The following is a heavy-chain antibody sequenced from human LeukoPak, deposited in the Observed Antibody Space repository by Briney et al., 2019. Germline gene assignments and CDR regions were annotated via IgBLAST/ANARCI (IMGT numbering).Heavy chain of an antibody. V-gene: IGHV1-3*01. D-gene: IGHD3-10*01. Sequence: GASVKVSCKASGYTFTSYAMHWVRQAPGQRLEWMGWINAGNGNTKYSQKFQGRVTITADKSTSTAYMELSSLRSEDTAVYYCARGGSGIYYTPDDYWGQGTLVTVSS. CDR1: GYTFTSYA. CDR3: ARGGSGIYYTPDDY. J-gene: IGHJ4*02. CDR2: INAGNGNT.